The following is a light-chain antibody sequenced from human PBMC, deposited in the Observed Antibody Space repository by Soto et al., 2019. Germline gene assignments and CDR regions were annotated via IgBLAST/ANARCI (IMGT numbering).Light chain of an antibody. CDR3: CSYAGTSTYV. CDR1: STDVGSYNL. V-gene: IGLV2-23*01. CDR2: EGT. Sequence: QSVLTQPASVSVSPGQSITVSCTGTSTDVGSYNLVSWYQQYPGKAPKLMIYEGTKRPSGISNRFSGSKSGNTASLTISRLQAEDEADYFCCSYAGTSTYVFGTGTKVTVL. J-gene: IGLJ1*01.